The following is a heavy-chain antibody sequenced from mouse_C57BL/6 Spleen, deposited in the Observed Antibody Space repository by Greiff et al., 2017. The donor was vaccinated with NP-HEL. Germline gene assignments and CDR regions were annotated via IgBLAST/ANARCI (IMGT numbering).Heavy chain of an antibody. J-gene: IGHJ1*03. CDR1: GYAFSSYW. CDR3: AKGRGDYWYFDV. CDR2: IYPGDGDT. V-gene: IGHV1-80*01. Sequence: QVQLKESGAELVKPGASVKISCKASGYAFSSYWMNWVKQRPGKGLEWIGQIYPGDGDTNYNGKFKGKATLTADKSSSTAYMQLSSLTSEDSAVYFCAKGRGDYWYFDVWGTGTTVTVSS. D-gene: IGHD2-13*01.